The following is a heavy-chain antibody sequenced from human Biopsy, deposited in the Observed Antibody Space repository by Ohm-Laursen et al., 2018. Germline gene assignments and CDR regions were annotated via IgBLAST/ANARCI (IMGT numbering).Heavy chain of an antibody. CDR3: ARDYDTSGYYYVS. Sequence: SVTLSLTSTVSGCSISNNNYYWGWLRQPPGKGVARNGGMFYRGWAPYKPSQKSRVNISVDTSKNQFSLKLNAVTAADTAVYYCARDYDTSGYYYVSWGQGTLVTVSS. CDR1: GCSISNNNYY. V-gene: IGHV4-39*01. J-gene: IGHJ5*02. D-gene: IGHD3-22*01. CDR2: MFYRGWA.